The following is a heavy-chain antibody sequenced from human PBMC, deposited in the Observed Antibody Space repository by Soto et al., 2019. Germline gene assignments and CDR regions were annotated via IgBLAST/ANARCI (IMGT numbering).Heavy chain of an antibody. V-gene: IGHV3-48*02. Sequence: EVQLVESGGGLAQPGGSLRLSCAASGFTFSSYGMNWVRQAPGKGLEWVSYISTGSASIYYADSVKGRFTISRDNAKNSLFLQMNRLRDGDTAVYYCARDSASYSSSSGSYWYLDLWGRGTLVTVSS. CDR1: GFTFSSYG. CDR2: ISTGSASI. CDR3: ARDSASYSSSSGSYWYLDL. J-gene: IGHJ2*01. D-gene: IGHD6-6*01.